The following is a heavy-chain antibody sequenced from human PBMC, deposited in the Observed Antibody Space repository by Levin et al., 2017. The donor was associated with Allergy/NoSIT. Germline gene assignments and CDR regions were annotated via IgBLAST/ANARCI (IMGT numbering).Heavy chain of an antibody. CDR3: ARDGTWIQLWEGYFDY. D-gene: IGHD5-18*01. J-gene: IGHJ4*02. Sequence: GKERDWLAVISYDGSNKYYADSVKGRFTISRDNSKNTLYLQMNSLRAEDTAVYYCARDGTWIQLWEGYFDYWGQGTLVTVSS. V-gene: IGHV3-30-3*01. CDR2: ISYDGSNK.